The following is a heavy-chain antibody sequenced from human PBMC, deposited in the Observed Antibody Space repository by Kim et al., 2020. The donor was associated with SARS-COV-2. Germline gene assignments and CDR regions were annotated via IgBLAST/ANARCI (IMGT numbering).Heavy chain of an antibody. Sequence: GSTNYNPSLKSRVTISVDTSKNQFSLKLSSVTAADTAVYYCARFDDGMDVWGQGTTVTVSS. J-gene: IGHJ6*02. V-gene: IGHV4-59*01. CDR2: GST. CDR3: ARFDDGMDV.